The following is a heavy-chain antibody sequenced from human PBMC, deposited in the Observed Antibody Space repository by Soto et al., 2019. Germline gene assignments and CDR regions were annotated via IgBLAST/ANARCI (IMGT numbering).Heavy chain of an antibody. J-gene: IGHJ4*01. D-gene: IGHD3-16*01. CDR2: FSHSGSDT. CDR3: ARGQRGTPYYFDF. V-gene: IGHV3-23*01. Sequence: EQLLESGGGLVQPGGSLRLSCAASGFTFNNYAMTWVRQAPGKGLEWVSTFSHSGSDTYYADSVKGRFTISRDNSKKEFYLQMNSLRADDTAVYYCARGQRGTPYYFDFWGQGTLVSVSS. CDR1: GFTFNNYA.